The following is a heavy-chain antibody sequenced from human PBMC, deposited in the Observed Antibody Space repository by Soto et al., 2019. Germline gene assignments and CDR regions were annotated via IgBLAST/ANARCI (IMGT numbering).Heavy chain of an antibody. CDR1: GYTFTSYD. J-gene: IGHJ4*02. CDR2: VNPNTGNS. CDR3: ARRAETNGWNGFGADKYYFDF. Sequence: QVQLVQSGAEVRKPGASVKVSCEASGYTFTSYDIYWVRQATGQGLEWMGWVNPNTGNSGYEQKFQGIVTVTSDTSINTGHMELSSLRSEDTAVYYCARRAETNGWNGFGADKYYFDFWGQGTLVTVSS. V-gene: IGHV1-8*01. D-gene: IGHD1-1*01.